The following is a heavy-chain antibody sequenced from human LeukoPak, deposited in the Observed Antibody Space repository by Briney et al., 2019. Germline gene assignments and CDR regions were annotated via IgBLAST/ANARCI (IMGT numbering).Heavy chain of an antibody. V-gene: IGHV1-18*01. CDR1: GYTFISYG. Sequence: GASVKVSCKASGYTFISYGISWVRQAPGQGLEWMGWISAYNGNTNYAQKLQGRVTMTTDTSTSTAYMELRSLRSDDTAVYYCAREAGDGDWLLYGDAFDIWGQGTMVTVSS. D-gene: IGHD3-9*01. CDR2: ISAYNGNT. J-gene: IGHJ3*02. CDR3: AREAGDGDWLLYGDAFDI.